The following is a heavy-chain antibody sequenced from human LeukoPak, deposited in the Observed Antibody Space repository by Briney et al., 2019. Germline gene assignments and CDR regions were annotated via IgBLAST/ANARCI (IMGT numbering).Heavy chain of an antibody. Sequence: GGSLRLSCAASGFTFSSYGMHWVRQAPGKGLEWVAVISYDGSNKYYAGSVKGRFTISRDNSKNTLYLQMNSLRAEDTAVYYCAKSRLTIFGVVTSLDYWGQGTLVTVSS. CDR3: AKSRLTIFGVVTSLDY. J-gene: IGHJ4*02. V-gene: IGHV3-30*18. CDR2: ISYDGSNK. D-gene: IGHD3-3*01. CDR1: GFTFSSYG.